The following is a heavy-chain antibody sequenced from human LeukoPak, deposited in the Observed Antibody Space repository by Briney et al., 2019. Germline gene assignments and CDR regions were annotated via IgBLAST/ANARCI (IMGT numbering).Heavy chain of an antibody. CDR1: GVSISSYY. D-gene: IGHD3-10*01. Sequence: SETLSLTCTVSGVSISSYYWSWIRQPPGKGLEWIGYIYYSGSTNYNPSLKSRVTISVDTSKNQFSLKLSSVTAADTAVYYCARAPQWGSGSYYIPWGQGTLVTVSS. CDR2: IYYSGST. J-gene: IGHJ5*02. CDR3: ARAPQWGSGSYYIP. V-gene: IGHV4-59*01.